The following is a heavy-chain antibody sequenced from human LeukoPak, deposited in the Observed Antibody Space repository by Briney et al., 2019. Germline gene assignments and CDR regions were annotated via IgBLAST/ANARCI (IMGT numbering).Heavy chain of an antibody. CDR3: ASLMGMVRGVIMDY. Sequence: ASVKVSCKASGYTFTGYYMHWVRQAPGQGLEWMGWINPNSGGTNYAQKFQGRVTMTRDTSISTAYMELSRLRSDDTAVYYCASLMGMVRGVIMDYWGQETLVTVSS. V-gene: IGHV1-2*02. CDR2: INPNSGGT. D-gene: IGHD3-10*01. J-gene: IGHJ4*02. CDR1: GYTFTGYY.